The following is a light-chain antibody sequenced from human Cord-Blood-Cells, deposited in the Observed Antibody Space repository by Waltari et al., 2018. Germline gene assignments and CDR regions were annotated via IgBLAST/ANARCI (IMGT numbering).Light chain of an antibody. CDR2: DAS. J-gene: IGKJ4*01. V-gene: IGKV1-33*01. CDR1: QDISNY. CDR3: QQYDNLPHT. Sequence: DLQMTPSPSSLSASVGERVTITCQASQDISNYLNWYQQKPGKAPKLLIYDASNLETGVPSRFSGSGSGTDFTFTISSLQPEDIATYYCQQYDNLPHTFGEGTKVEIK.